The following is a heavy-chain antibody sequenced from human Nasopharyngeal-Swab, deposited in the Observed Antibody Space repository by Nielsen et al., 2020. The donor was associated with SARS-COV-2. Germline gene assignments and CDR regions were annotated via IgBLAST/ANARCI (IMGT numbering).Heavy chain of an antibody. CDR3: AKSSSGWYQRYSYGMDV. D-gene: IGHD6-19*01. Sequence: GESLKISCAASGFTFSTYSMYWVRQAPGKRLEWVSSIRSSSSYIYYADSVKGRFTISRDNAKNSLYLQMNSLRAEDTAVYYCAKSSSGWYQRYSYGMDVWGQGTTVTVSS. CDR1: GFTFSTYS. CDR2: IRSSSSYI. V-gene: IGHV3-21*01. J-gene: IGHJ6*02.